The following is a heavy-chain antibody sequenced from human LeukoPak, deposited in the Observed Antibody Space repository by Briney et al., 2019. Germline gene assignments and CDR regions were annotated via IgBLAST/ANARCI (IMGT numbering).Heavy chain of an antibody. CDR3: ARVSKPGWYDYYYMDV. CDR1: EFTFSDYY. J-gene: IGHJ6*03. CDR2: VLSDGSDQ. D-gene: IGHD2/OR15-2a*01. V-gene: IGHV3-30*03. Sequence: GGSLRLSCTASEFTFSDYYMSWIRQAPGKGLEWLAVVLSDGSDQYYADSVQGRFSVSRDNSKNTLYLHMDTLRVEDTAVYYCARVSKPGWYDYYYMDVWGKGTTVIVSS.